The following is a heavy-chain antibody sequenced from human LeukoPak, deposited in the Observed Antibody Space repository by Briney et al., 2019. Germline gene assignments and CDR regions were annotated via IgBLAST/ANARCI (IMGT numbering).Heavy chain of an antibody. Sequence: GGSLRLSCAASGFTFSSYAMHWVRQAPGKGLEWVAVISYDGSNKYYADSVKGRFTISRDNSKNTLYLQMNSLRAEDTAVYYCARELLTTGVAAHRNYYYYMDVWGKGTTVTVSS. CDR2: ISYDGSNK. D-gene: IGHD6-6*01. CDR3: ARELLTTGVAAHRNYYYYMDV. V-gene: IGHV3-30*04. J-gene: IGHJ6*03. CDR1: GFTFSSYA.